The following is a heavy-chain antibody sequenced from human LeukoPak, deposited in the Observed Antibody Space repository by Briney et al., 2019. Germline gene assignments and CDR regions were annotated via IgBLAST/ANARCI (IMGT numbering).Heavy chain of an antibody. CDR1: GGSISSYY. V-gene: IGHV4-59*12. J-gene: IGHJ4*02. CDR2: IYYGGST. CDR3: ARAGFALAPHRGTPFDY. Sequence: PSETLSPTCTVSGGSISSYYLNWIRQPPGKGLEWIGYIYYGGSTNYNPSLKSRVTISVNTSKNQFSLKLTSVTAADTAVYYCARAGFALAPHRGTPFDYWGQGTLVTVSS. D-gene: IGHD6-6*01.